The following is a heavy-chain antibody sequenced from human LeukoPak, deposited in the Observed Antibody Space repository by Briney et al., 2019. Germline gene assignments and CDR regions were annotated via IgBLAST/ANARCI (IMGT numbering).Heavy chain of an antibody. CDR3: ARDFWCSSTSCYGTHGSMDV. Sequence: PSETLSLTCTVSGGSISSSSYYWAWIRQPPGKGLEWIGNIYYSGSTYYNPSLKSRVTISVDTSKNQFSLKLSSVTAADTAVYYCARDFWCSSTSCYGTHGSMDVWGQGTTVTVSS. V-gene: IGHV4-39*02. J-gene: IGHJ6*02. CDR2: IYYSGST. CDR1: GGSISSSSYY. D-gene: IGHD2-2*01.